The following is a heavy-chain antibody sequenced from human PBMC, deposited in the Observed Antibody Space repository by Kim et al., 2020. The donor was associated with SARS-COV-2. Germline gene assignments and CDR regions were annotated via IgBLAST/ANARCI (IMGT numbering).Heavy chain of an antibody. CDR3: VTRVVTAIH. J-gene: IGHJ1*01. V-gene: IGHV3-23*01. Sequence: GGSLRLSCTAPGFTSSSYAMSWVRQAPGKGPEWVSAISPTGGTTVYADSVKGRFTISRDNSKNTLYLQMNSLRDEDTAVYSCVTRVVTAIHWGQGTLVTVSS. D-gene: IGHD2-21*02. CDR2: ISPTGGTT. CDR1: GFTSSSYA.